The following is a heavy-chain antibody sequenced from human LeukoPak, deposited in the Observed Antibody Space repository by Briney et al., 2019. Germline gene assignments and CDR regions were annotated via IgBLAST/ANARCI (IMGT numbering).Heavy chain of an antibody. CDR3: ARLSRSSSSWYRPMDV. CDR2: IFYSGST. V-gene: IGHV4-39*01. Sequence: SETLSLTCTVSGGSISSSSYYWGWIRQPPGKGLEWIGSIFYSGSTYYNPSLKSRVTISVDTSKYQFSLELSSVTAADTAVYYCARLSRSSSSWYRPMDVWGKGTTVTVSS. J-gene: IGHJ6*03. CDR1: GGSISSSSYY. D-gene: IGHD6-13*01.